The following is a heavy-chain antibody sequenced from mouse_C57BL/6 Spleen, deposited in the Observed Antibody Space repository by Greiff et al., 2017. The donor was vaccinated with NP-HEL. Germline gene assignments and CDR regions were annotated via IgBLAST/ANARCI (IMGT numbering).Heavy chain of an antibody. Sequence: EVQLVESGEGLVKPGGSLKLSCAASGFTFSSYAMSWVRQTPEKRLEWVAYISSGGDYIYYADTVKGRFTISRDNARNTLYLQMSSLKSEDTAMYYCTRGGYGDYDENWFAYWGQGTLVTVSA. V-gene: IGHV5-9-1*02. CDR3: TRGGYGDYDENWFAY. CDR2: ISSGGDYI. D-gene: IGHD2-4*01. J-gene: IGHJ3*01. CDR1: GFTFSSYA.